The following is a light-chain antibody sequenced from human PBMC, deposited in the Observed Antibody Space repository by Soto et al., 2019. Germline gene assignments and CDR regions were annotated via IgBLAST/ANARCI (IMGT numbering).Light chain of an antibody. CDR3: QSYDNSHDWDVI. Sequence: QSVLTQPPSVSGAPGQRVTISCTGSSSNIGAGYAVHWYQQRPGTAPKLLISDRDNRPSGVPDRFSGSKSGTSASLAITGLQAEDEADFYCQSYDNSHDWDVIFGGGTKLTVL. CDR1: SSNIGAGYA. CDR2: DRD. V-gene: IGLV1-40*01. J-gene: IGLJ2*01.